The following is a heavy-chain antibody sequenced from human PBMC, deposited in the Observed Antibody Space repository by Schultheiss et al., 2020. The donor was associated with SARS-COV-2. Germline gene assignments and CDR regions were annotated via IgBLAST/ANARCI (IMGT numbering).Heavy chain of an antibody. CDR1: GFTFSDYG. D-gene: IGHD3-22*01. CDR3: ARDHINTTYSRNGMDV. V-gene: IGHV3-33*05. J-gene: IGHJ6*02. Sequence: GESLKISCAASGFTFSDYGMHWVRQAPGKGLEWVAVIAYDGSNKYYADSVKGRFTISRDNSKNTLYLQMNSLRAEDTAVYYCARDHINTTYSRNGMDVWGQGTTVTVSS. CDR2: IAYDGSNK.